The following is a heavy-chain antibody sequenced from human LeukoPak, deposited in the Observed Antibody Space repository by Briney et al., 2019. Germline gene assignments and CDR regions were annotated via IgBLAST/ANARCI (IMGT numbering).Heavy chain of an antibody. CDR1: GFTFSSYA. Sequence: GGSLRLSCAASGFTFSSYAMHWVRLAPGKGLEWVAVISYDGSNKYYADSVKGRFTISRDNSKNTLYLQMNSLRAEDTAVYYCARDPGYCSGGSCYDPQFDYWGQGTLVTVSS. D-gene: IGHD2-15*01. J-gene: IGHJ4*02. CDR2: ISYDGSNK. CDR3: ARDPGYCSGGSCYDPQFDY. V-gene: IGHV3-30-3*01.